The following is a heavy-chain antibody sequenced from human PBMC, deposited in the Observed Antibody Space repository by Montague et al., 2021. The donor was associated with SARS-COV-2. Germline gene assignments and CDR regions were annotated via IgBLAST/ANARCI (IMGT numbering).Heavy chain of an antibody. CDR3: ASLGSPAYCGGDCYLRDYDTDV. J-gene: IGHJ6*02. CDR2: IYYSGNT. CDR1: GGSITSSAYF. D-gene: IGHD2-21*02. V-gene: IGHV4-39*01. Sequence: SETLSLTCTVSGGSITSSAYFWSWIRQSPGKGLEWIGTIYYSGNTYSNPSLKSRLTISMDTSKSQVSLKINSVTAADTAVYFCASLGSPAYCGGDCYLRDYDTDVWGQGTRVTVSS.